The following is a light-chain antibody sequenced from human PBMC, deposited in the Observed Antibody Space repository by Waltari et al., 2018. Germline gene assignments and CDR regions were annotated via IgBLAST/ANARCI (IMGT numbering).Light chain of an antibody. J-gene: IGKJ5*01. V-gene: IGKV1-5*03. CDR1: QNIIRC. CDR2: KAS. CDR3: QQYDSEIT. Sequence: DIQMTQSPSTLSASVGDRVTITCRARQNIIRCLAWYQQKPGRAPKLLIYKASSLESGVPSRFSGSGSGTEFTLTISSLEPDDFATYFCQQYDSEITFGQGTRLEIK.